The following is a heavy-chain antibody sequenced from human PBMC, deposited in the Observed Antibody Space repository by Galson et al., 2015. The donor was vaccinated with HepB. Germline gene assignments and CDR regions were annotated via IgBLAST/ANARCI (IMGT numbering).Heavy chain of an antibody. D-gene: IGHD2-21*01. V-gene: IGHV3-23*01. CDR2: ISANGSTT. J-gene: IGHJ4*02. CDR1: GFSFSPNA. CDR3: AKEDDGDFDY. Sequence: SLRLSCAASGFSFSPNAMSWVRQAPGKGLEWVSGISANGSTTYYSDSVKGRFTIPRDNSKNTLYLQMNSLRAEDTAVYYCAKEDDGDFDYWGQGTLVTVSS.